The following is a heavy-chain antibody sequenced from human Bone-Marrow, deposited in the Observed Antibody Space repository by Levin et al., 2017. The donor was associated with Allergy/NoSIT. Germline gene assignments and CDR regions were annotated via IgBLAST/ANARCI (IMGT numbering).Heavy chain of an antibody. J-gene: IGHJ6*02. V-gene: IGHV3-11*03. CDR3: ARFLAAATTYYYGMDV. CDR2: ISTKGRYI. Sequence: GESLKISCGASGFPLSDFFMSWIRQAPGKGLQWVAYISTKGRYIKYADSVRGRFTISRDNAKNSLELQMTSLRTDDSAVYYCARFLAAATTYYYGMDVWGQGTTVTVSS. CDR1: GFPLSDFF. D-gene: IGHD6-13*01.